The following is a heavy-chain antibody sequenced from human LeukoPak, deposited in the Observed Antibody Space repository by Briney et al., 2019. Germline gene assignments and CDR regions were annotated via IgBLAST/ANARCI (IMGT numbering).Heavy chain of an antibody. V-gene: IGHV1-18*01. J-gene: IGHJ5*02. CDR1: GYTFTSYG. CDR3: ARDPLPAGFDP. Sequence: ASVKVSCKASGYTFTSYGISWVRQAPGQGLEWMGWISAYNGNTNYAQKLQGRVTMTTDTSTSTAYMELSSLRSEDTAVYYCARDPLPAGFDPWGQGTLVTVSS. CDR2: ISAYNGNT. D-gene: IGHD2-15*01.